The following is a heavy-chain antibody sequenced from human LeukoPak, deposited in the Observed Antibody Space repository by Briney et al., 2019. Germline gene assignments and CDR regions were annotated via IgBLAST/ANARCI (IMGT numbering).Heavy chain of an antibody. CDR2: INHSGST. V-gene: IGHV4-30-2*01. Sequence: SETLSLTCAVSGGSISSGGYSWSWIRQPPGKGLEWIGEINHSGSTNYNPSLKSRVTISVDTSKNQFSLKLSSVTAADTAVYYCARGVAVAGIDYWGQGTLVTVSS. D-gene: IGHD6-19*01. CDR1: GGSISSGGYS. J-gene: IGHJ4*02. CDR3: ARGVAVAGIDY.